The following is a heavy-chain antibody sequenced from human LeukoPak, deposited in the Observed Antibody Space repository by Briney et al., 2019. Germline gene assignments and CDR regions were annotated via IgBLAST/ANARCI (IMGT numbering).Heavy chain of an antibody. CDR2: MHPNSGGT. CDR3: ARGRRGARKDYYFDY. J-gene: IGHJ4*02. V-gene: IGHV1-2*02. CDR1: GYTFTSYD. Sequence: ASVKVSCKASGYTFTSYDINWLRQAPGHGLEWMGWMHPNSGGTNYAQKFQGRVTMTRDTSISTAYMDLSSLRSDDTAVYYCARGRRGARKDYYFDYWGQGTLVTVSS. D-gene: IGHD1-14*01.